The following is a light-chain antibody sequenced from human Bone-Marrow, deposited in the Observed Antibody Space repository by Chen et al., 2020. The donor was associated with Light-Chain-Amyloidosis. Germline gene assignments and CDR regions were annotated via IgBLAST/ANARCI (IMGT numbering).Light chain of an antibody. CDR1: QSVSSN. J-gene: IGKJ2*01. V-gene: IGKV3-15*01. CDR3: QQYNNWPPV. Sequence: EIVMTQSPATLSVSPGERATLSCRASQSVSSNLAWYQQKPGQAPRLLIYGASTRATGIPARFSGSRSGTEFTLTISSLQSEDFAVYYCQQYNNWPPVFGQGTKLEIK. CDR2: GAS.